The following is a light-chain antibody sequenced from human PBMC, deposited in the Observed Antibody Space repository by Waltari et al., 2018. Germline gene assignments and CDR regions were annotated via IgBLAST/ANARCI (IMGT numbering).Light chain of an antibody. Sequence: DIQMTQSPSTLSASVGDRVTITCRASQTMGGWLAWYQQKQGKAPKLLIYQASSLESVVPSRFSGSGSGTEFTLTISSLQPDDFATYYCQQYNVYPIPFGQATRLEIK. CDR1: QTMGGW. CDR2: QAS. J-gene: IGKJ5*01. CDR3: QQYNVYPIP. V-gene: IGKV1-5*03.